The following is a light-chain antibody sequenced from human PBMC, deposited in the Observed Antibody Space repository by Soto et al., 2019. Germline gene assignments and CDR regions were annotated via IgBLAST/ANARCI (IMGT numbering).Light chain of an antibody. Sequence: QSALTQPASVSGSPGQSITISCTGTSSDVGGYNYVSWYQQHPDKAPELMIYDVSNRPSGVSNRFSGSKSGNTASLTISGLQADDEADYYCCSYTTSSTRVFGGGTRVTVL. CDR1: SSDVGGYNY. CDR2: DVS. CDR3: CSYTTSSTRV. V-gene: IGLV2-14*03. J-gene: IGLJ2*01.